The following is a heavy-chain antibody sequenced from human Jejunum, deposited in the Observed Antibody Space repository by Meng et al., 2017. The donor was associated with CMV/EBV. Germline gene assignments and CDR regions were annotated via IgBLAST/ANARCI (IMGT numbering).Heavy chain of an antibody. D-gene: IGHD2/OR15-2a*01. Sequence: QVPLVQPGAEGKTPGSSVKVACKPFGCTFRTYTFSWVRQAPGQGLEWMGGLIPVLNKAKSAPRFQDRVTFTADETTTTAYMELSSLTFEDTAVYFCARGRGNQPLFDFWGQGTLVTVSS. CDR1: GCTFRTYT. J-gene: IGHJ4*02. CDR3: ARGRGNQPLFDF. CDR2: LIPVLNKA. V-gene: IGHV1-69*16.